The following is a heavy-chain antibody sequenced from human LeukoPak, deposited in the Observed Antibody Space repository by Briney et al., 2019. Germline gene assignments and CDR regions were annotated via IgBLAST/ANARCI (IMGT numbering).Heavy chain of an antibody. J-gene: IGHJ4*02. D-gene: IGHD6-13*01. V-gene: IGHV1-46*01. Sequence: APVKGSCKASGYTFTSYYMHWVRQAPGQGLEWMGIINPSGGSTSYAQRFQGRVTMTRDTSTSTVYMELSSLRSEDTAVYYCARAGSAAGYYFDYWGQGTLDTVSS. CDR2: INPSGGST. CDR1: GYTFTSYY. CDR3: ARAGSAAGYYFDY.